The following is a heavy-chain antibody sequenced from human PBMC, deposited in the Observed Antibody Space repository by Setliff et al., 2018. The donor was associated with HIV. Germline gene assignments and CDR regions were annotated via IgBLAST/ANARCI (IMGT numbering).Heavy chain of an antibody. CDR3: ARDSEHPTGYFDS. CDR1: DDSITTHY. Sequence: LSLTCTVSDDSITTHYWSWIRQPPGKGLEWIGYINSGGSSNYNPSLKSRSSVSMDMSRKQFSLKLTSVTAADTAIYYCARDSEHPTGYFDSWGRGILVTVS. J-gene: IGHJ4*02. CDR2: INSGGSS. D-gene: IGHD1-1*01. V-gene: IGHV4-59*11.